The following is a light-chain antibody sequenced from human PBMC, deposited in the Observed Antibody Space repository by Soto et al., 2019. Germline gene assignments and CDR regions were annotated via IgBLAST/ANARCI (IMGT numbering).Light chain of an antibody. CDR1: QSVSSSY. CDR2: GAS. Sequence: EIVLTQSPGTLPLSPGERATLSCRASQSVSSSYLAWYQQKPGQAPRLLIYGASSRASGIPDRFSGTGSGTDFTLTISRLEPEDFAVYYCQQYGSSLPLTFGGGTKVDIK. J-gene: IGKJ4*01. CDR3: QQYGSSLPLT. V-gene: IGKV3-20*01.